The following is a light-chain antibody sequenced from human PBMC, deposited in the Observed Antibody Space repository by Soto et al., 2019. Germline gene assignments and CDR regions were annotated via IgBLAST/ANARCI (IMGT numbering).Light chain of an antibody. J-gene: IGKJ4*01. CDR3: QQYYTTLS. Sequence: DIVMTQSPDSLAVSLGERATINCKSSQSVLYNSDNKNYLDWYQQKAGQPPKLLIYWASTRDSGVPDRFSGSGSGADFTLTISNLQAEDVAVYYCQQYYTTLSFGGGTKVEIK. CDR2: WAS. V-gene: IGKV4-1*01. CDR1: QSVLYNSDNKNY.